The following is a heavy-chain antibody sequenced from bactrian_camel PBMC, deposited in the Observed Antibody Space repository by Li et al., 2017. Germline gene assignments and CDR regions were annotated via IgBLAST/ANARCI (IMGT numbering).Heavy chain of an antibody. CDR2: IDTGGSST. D-gene: IGHD2*01. CDR1: GYIRY. V-gene: IGHV3S54*01. J-gene: IGHJ4*01. Sequence: HVQLVESGGGSVQAGGSLKLSCVASGYIRYMARFRQAPGKEREGVAAIDTGGSSTYYADSVKGRFTISQDYAKNTVYLQMNSLKSEDTALFYCTPGVYWGQGTQVTVS. CDR3: TPGVY.